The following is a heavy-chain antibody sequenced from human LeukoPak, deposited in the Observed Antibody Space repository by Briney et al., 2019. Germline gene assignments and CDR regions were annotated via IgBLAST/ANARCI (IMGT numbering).Heavy chain of an antibody. D-gene: IGHD6-19*01. CDR1: GFTFSSYA. Sequence: PGGSLRLSCAASGFTFSSYAMHWVRQAPGKGLEWVAVISYDGSNKYYADSVKGRFTISRDNSKNTLYLRMNSLRAEDTAVYYCARATIAVAGTLWGQGTLVTVSS. CDR2: ISYDGSNK. CDR3: ARATIAVAGTL. V-gene: IGHV3-30-3*01. J-gene: IGHJ4*02.